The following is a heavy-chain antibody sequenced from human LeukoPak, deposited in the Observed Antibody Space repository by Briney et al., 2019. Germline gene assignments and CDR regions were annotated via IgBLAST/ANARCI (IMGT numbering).Heavy chain of an antibody. J-gene: IGHJ4*02. CDR3: ARDTTYYYDGGSSGPHYFDY. Sequence: GRSLRLSCAASGFTFSSYAMYWVRQAPGKGPEWLAVISYDGGITHYADSVKDRFTISRDNSKNTLFLQLNSLRGDDTAVYYCARDTTYYYDGGSSGPHYFDYWGQGTLVTVSS. D-gene: IGHD3-10*01. CDR1: GFTFSSYA. V-gene: IGHV3-30*01. CDR2: ISYDGGIT.